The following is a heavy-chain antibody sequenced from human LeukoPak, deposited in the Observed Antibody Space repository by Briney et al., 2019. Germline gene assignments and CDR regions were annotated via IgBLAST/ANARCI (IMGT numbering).Heavy chain of an antibody. J-gene: IGHJ3*02. V-gene: IGHV7-4-1*02. D-gene: IGHD6-13*01. CDR3: ARDYIAAAGNPTEAFDI. CDR1: GYTFTSYA. CDR2: INTNTGNP. Sequence: ASVKVSCKASGYTFTSYAMNWVRQAPGQGLEWMGWINTNTGNPTYAQGFTGRFVFSLDTSVSTAYLQISSLKAEDTAVYYCARDYIAAAGNPTEAFDIWGQGTMVTVSS.